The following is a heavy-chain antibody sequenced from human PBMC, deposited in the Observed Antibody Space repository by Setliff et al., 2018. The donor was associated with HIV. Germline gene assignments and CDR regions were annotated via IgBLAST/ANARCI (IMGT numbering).Heavy chain of an antibody. Sequence: SETLSLTCAVYGASFSDYYWGWIRQSPGKGLEWIGEINHSGSTSYNPSLTRRVTMSVDTSKNQCSLRLSAVTAADTAVYYCARTARGYTTIWYRNGLTYYNYMDVWGKGTKVTVSS. V-gene: IGHV4-34*01. D-gene: IGHD1-1*01. CDR2: INHSGST. CDR3: ARTARGYTTIWYRNGLTYYNYMDV. CDR1: GASFSDYY. J-gene: IGHJ6*03.